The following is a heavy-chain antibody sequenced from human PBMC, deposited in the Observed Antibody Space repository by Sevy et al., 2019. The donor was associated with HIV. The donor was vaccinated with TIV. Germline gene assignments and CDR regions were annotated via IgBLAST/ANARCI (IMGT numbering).Heavy chain of an antibody. J-gene: IGHJ6*02. CDR2: IFYNGIT. CDR1: DDSISSYY. V-gene: IGHV4-59*01. CDR3: ARSIAAPRGMDV. Sequence: SETLSLTCTVSDDSISSYYWSWIRQPPGKGLEWFGYIFYNGITNYNPSLKSRVTISVDTSKNQFSLKLSSVTASDTAVYYCARSIAAPRGMDVWGQGTTVTVSS. D-gene: IGHD6-6*01.